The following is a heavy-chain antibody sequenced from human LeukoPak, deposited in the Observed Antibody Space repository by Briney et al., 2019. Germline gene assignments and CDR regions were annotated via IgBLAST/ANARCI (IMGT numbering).Heavy chain of an antibody. CDR1: GGSISSSGFY. CDR2: INYSGTT. J-gene: IGHJ4*02. Sequence: SETLSLTCTVSGGSISSSGFYWGWIRQPPGMGLEWIGSINYSGTTYYNPSLKSRVTISVDTSKNQFSLKLSSVTAADTAVYYCARSTSNSNYDILTGYISTFDYWGQGTLVTVSS. CDR3: ARSTSNSNYDILTGYISTFDY. D-gene: IGHD3-9*01. V-gene: IGHV4-39*01.